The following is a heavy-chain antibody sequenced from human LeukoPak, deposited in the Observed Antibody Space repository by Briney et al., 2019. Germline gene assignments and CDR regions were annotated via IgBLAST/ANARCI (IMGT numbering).Heavy chain of an antibody. V-gene: IGHV4-4*02. D-gene: IGHD2-15*01. CDR3: ARLVVAAKNAFDI. Sequence: SGTLSLTCVVSGNSISSDYWWSWVRQSPGKGLEWIGEIFHDGSTNSNPSLESRLTMSVDKSKNQFSLKLSSVTAADTAVYYCARLVVAAKNAFDIWGQGTMVTVSS. CDR1: GNSISSDYW. CDR2: IFHDGST. J-gene: IGHJ3*02.